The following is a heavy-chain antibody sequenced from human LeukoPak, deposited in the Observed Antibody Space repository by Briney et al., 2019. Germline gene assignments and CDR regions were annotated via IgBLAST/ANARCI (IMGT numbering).Heavy chain of an antibody. J-gene: IGHJ4*02. Sequence: GGSLRLSCAASGFAFSTYWMHWVRQAPGKGLVWVSRIRTDGGSTYYADSVKGRFTVSRDNAKNTLYLQMNSLRVEDTAVYYRATVRAWGGFDYWGLGSMVNVAS. V-gene: IGHV3-74*01. CDR2: IRTDGGST. CDR1: GFAFSTYW. D-gene: IGHD3-10*01. CDR3: ATVRAWGGFDY.